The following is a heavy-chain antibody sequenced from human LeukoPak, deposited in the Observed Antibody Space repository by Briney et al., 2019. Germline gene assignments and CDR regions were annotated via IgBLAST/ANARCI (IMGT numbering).Heavy chain of an antibody. D-gene: IGHD5-18*01. CDR1: GGSISSYY. CDR2: IYYSGST. V-gene: IGHV4-59*01. J-gene: IGHJ4*02. Sequence: PSETLSLTCTDSGGSISSYYWSWIRQPPGKGLEWIGYIYYSGSTNYNPSLKSRVTISVDTSKNQFSLKLSSVTAADTAVYYCARNSYGTDYWGQGTLVTVSS. CDR3: ARNSYGTDY.